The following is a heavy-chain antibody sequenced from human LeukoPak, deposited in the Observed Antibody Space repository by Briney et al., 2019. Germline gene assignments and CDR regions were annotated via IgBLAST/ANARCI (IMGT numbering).Heavy chain of an antibody. Sequence: GGSLRLSCAASGFTFSSSGLHWVRQAPDKGLEWVAFIHYDGSIKYYADSVKGRFTISRDNSKNTLYLQMDSLRDEDTAVYYCSKEGLRCCHDDYWGRGTLVTVSS. J-gene: IGHJ4*02. V-gene: IGHV3-30*02. CDR3: SKEGLRCCHDDY. CDR1: GFTFSSSG. CDR2: IHYDGSIK. D-gene: IGHD2-2*01.